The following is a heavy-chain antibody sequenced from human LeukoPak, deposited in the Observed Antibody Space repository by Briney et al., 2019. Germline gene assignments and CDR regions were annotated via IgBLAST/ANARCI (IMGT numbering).Heavy chain of an antibody. Sequence: GSLRLSCAASGFTFSSYAMSWVRQAPGKGLEWVSAISGSGGSTYYADSVKGRFTISRDNSKNTLYLQMNSLGAEDTAVYYCARDIYGGNSGSLIYWGQGTLVTVSS. CDR2: ISGSGGST. J-gene: IGHJ4*02. D-gene: IGHD4-17*01. CDR3: ARDIYGGNSGSLIY. CDR1: GFTFSSYA. V-gene: IGHV3-23*01.